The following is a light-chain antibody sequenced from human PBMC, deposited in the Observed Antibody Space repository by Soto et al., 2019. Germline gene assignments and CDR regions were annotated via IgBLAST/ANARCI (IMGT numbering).Light chain of an antibody. V-gene: IGLV2-14*01. CDR1: SSDVGGHNY. Sequence: QSVLTQHASVSGSPGRSITISCTGTSSDVGGHNYVSWYQQHPGRARKLMIYEVSNRPSGVSNRFSGSKSGNTASLTISGLQPEDEADYYCSSYTSSSTYVFGTGTKVTVL. CDR2: EVS. J-gene: IGLJ1*01. CDR3: SSYTSSSTYV.